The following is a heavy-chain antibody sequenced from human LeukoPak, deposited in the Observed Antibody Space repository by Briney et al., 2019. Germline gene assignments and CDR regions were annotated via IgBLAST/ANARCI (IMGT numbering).Heavy chain of an antibody. Sequence: PGGSLRLSCAASGFTFSSYAMHWVRQAPGKGLEYVSAISSNGGSTYYANSVKGRFTISRDNSKNTLYLQMRSLRAEDMAVYYCARAGEYSSSPHAFDIWGQGTMVTVSS. CDR1: GFTFSSYA. D-gene: IGHD6-6*01. CDR2: ISSNGGST. CDR3: ARAGEYSSSPHAFDI. V-gene: IGHV3-64*01. J-gene: IGHJ3*02.